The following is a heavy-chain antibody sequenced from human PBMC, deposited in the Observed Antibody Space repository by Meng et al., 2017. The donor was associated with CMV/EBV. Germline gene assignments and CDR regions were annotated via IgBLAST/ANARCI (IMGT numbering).Heavy chain of an antibody. J-gene: IGHJ4*02. V-gene: IGHV1-46*01. CDR2: INPSGGST. Sequence: CKASGYTFTSYYMHWVRQAPGQGLEWMGIINPSGGSTSYAQKFQGRVTMTRDTSTSTVYMELSSLRSEDTAVYYCARSELWFGELLDYRGQGTLVTVSS. CDR1: GYTFTSYY. D-gene: IGHD3-10*01. CDR3: ARSELWFGELLDY.